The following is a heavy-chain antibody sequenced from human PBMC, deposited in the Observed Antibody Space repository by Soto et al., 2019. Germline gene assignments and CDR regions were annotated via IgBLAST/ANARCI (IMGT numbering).Heavy chain of an antibody. CDR3: ATDFTKSSSWPYYFDY. CDR2: ISAYSGST. CDR1: GYTFTTYG. J-gene: IGHJ4*02. Sequence: QVQLVQSGAEGKKPGASVKVSCKASGYTFTTYGISWVRQAPGQGLEWMGWISAYSGSTKFAQKLQGRVTMTTDTSTTTAYMELRSLTSDDTAVYYCATDFTKSSSWPYYFDYWGQGTLVTVSS. D-gene: IGHD6-13*01. V-gene: IGHV1-18*01.